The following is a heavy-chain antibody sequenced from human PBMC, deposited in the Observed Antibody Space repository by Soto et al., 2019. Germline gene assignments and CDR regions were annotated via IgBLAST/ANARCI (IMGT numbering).Heavy chain of an antibody. CDR3: ARLSFSYGVDV. Sequence: LSLTCAVSGGSISSANWWTWVRQPPGKGLEWIGEIYHGGSTSYNPSLKSRVTLSLDKFKNHFSLNLTSVTAADTAVYYCARLSFSYGVDVWGQGTTVTVSS. CDR1: GGSISSANW. J-gene: IGHJ6*02. CDR2: IYHGGST. V-gene: IGHV4-4*02.